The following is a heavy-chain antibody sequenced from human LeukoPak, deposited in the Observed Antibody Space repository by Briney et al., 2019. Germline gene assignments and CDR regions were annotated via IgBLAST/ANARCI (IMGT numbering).Heavy chain of an antibody. J-gene: IGHJ4*02. CDR2: IDTGATNK. Sequence: GGSLRLSCAVSGLTFSDNYMNWIRQAPGKGLEWISYIDTGATNKYYADSVKGRFTISRDNAKSSLYLQMNSLRAEDTAVYYCAREYDYGGNSVPLDYWGQGTLVTVSS. CDR3: AREYDYGGNSVPLDY. D-gene: IGHD4-23*01. CDR1: GLTFSDNY. V-gene: IGHV3-11*01.